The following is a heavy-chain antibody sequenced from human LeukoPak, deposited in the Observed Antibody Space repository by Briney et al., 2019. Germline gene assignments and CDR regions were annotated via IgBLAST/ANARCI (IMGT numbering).Heavy chain of an antibody. CDR2: ISASSNFI. Sequence: GGSLRLSCGVSGLTFSSYWMNWVRQAPGKGLEWVSSISASSNFIYYADSVKGRFTISRDNAKNSLYLQMNSLRAEDTAVYYCARSVSAFDIWGQGTMVTVSS. J-gene: IGHJ3*02. D-gene: IGHD5/OR15-5a*01. CDR1: GLTFSSYW. CDR3: ARSVSAFDI. V-gene: IGHV3-21*01.